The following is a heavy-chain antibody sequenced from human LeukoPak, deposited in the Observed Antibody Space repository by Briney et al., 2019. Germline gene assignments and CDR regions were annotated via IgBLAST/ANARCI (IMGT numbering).Heavy chain of an antibody. D-gene: IGHD3-10*01. V-gene: IGHV4-4*07. J-gene: IGHJ4*02. CDR2: IYTSGST. Sequence: SETLSLTCTVSGDSLSSYYWSWIRQPAGKGLEWIGRIYTSGSTNYNPSLKSRVTMSVDTSKNQFSLKLSSVTAAETAVYYCAKKWDYYGSGSYVYFYDRGQGTLVTFSS. CDR1: GDSLSSYY. CDR3: AKKWDYYGSGSYVYFYD.